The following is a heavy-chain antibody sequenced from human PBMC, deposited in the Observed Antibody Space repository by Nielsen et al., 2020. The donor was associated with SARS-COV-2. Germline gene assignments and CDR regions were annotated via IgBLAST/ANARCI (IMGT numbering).Heavy chain of an antibody. J-gene: IGHJ3*02. D-gene: IGHD3-10*01. V-gene: IGHV4-59*01. CDR2: ICYSGST. CDR1: GGSISSYY. Sequence: SETLSLTCTVSGGSISSYYWSWIRQPPGKGLEWIGYICYSGSTNYNPSLKSRVTISVDTSKNQFSLKLSSVTAADTAVYYCARVLRGSGSPGAFDIWGQGTMVTVSS. CDR3: ARVLRGSGSPGAFDI.